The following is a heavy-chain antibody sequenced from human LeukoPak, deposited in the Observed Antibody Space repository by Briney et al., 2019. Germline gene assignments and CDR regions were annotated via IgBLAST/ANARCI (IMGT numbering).Heavy chain of an antibody. CDR1: GFTFSSYW. CDR2: INSDGSST. D-gene: IGHD3-16*02. V-gene: IGHV3-74*01. J-gene: IGHJ4*02. Sequence: GGSLRLSCAASGFTFSSYWMHWVRQAPGKGLEWVSRINSDGSSTSYADSVKGRFTTSRDNAKNTLYLQMNSLRAEDTAVYYCARSDRAKGFDYWGQGTLVTVSS. CDR3: ARSDRAKGFDY.